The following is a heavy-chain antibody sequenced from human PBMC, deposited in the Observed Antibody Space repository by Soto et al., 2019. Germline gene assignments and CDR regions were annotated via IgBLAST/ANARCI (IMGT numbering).Heavy chain of an antibody. CDR3: ARGTIVDRQHLDY. CDR2: ISIRGGDE. J-gene: IGHJ4*02. Sequence: GGSLRLSCAASGFTFSSYAMHWARQAPGKGLEWVTVISIRGGDEYYAESVRGRFTISRDDSKNTLYLQMDSLRVEDTAVYYCARGTIVDRQHLDYGVQGTLVTIS. D-gene: IGHD1-1*01. V-gene: IGHV3-30*03. CDR1: GFTFSSYA.